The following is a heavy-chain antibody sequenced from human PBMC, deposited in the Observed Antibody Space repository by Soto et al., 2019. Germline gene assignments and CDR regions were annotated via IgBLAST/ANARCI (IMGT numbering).Heavy chain of an antibody. CDR3: ARYIVGATNYYCYYDAMDV. V-gene: IGHV1-18*01. CDR1: GYTFTSYG. D-gene: IGHD1-26*01. CDR2: ISAYNGNT. J-gene: IGHJ6*02. Sequence: ASVKVSCKASGYTFTSYGISWVRQAPGQGLEWMGWISAYNGNTNYAQKLQGRVTMTTDTSTSTAYMELRSLRSDDTAVYYCARYIVGATNYYCYYDAMDVCGQGPTVTVSS.